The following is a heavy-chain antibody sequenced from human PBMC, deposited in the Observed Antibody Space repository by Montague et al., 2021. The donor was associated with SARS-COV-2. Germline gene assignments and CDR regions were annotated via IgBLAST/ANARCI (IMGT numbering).Heavy chain of an antibody. CDR2: INHSGST. CDR1: GGSFSNYY. J-gene: IGHJ4*02. D-gene: IGHD6-6*01. CDR3: ARGGIAARRHYFDH. Sequence: SETLSLTCAVSGGSFSNYYCTWIRQPPGKGLEWIWEINHSGSTNYNPSLKSRVPVTVDTAKNKFYLTLSLVTAADTDVYFCARGGIAARRHYFDHWGQGTLVTVSS. V-gene: IGHV4-34*01.